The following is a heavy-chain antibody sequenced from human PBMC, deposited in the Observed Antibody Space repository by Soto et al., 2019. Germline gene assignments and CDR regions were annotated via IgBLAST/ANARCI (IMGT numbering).Heavy chain of an antibody. J-gene: IGHJ4*02. V-gene: IGHV3-30*18. D-gene: IGHD6-13*01. CDR2: ISHDGSDK. CDR1: GFTFRDYG. CDR3: AKENQHLVHDY. Sequence: GGSLRLSCAASGFTFRDYGMHWVRQAPGKGLEWVAVISHDGSDKYYADSMKGRFIISRDNSENTLFLNMNSLKPEDTAVYYCAKENQHLVHDYWGQGTLVTVSS.